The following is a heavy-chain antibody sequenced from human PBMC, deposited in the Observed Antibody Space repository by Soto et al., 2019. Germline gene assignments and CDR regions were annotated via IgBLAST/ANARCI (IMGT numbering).Heavy chain of an antibody. D-gene: IGHD1-1*01. CDR2: ISAPNGNT. J-gene: IGHJ4*02. CDR3: ARGRYGDY. Sequence: QVHLVQSGAEVKKPGASVKVSCKGSGYAFTTYGITWVRQAPGQGLAWMGWISAPNGNTNYAQKLQGRVTVTRDTSTSTAYMELRSLRSDDTAVYYCARGRYGDYWGQGALVTVSS. CDR1: GYAFTTYG. V-gene: IGHV1-18*01.